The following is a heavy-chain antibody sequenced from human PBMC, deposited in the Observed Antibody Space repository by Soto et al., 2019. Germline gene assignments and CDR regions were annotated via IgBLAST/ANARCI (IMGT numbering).Heavy chain of an antibody. V-gene: IGHV3-64*04. CDR1: GFTFSTYA. Sequence: GGSLRLSCAASGFTFSTYAMHWVRQAPGKGLEYVSVINSNGGSTYYADSVKGRFTISRDNAKNSLYLQMSGLRAEDTAVYYCARGDYYDTNGPFSDAFDVWGQGTMVTVSS. CDR2: INSNGGST. CDR3: ARGDYYDTNGPFSDAFDV. J-gene: IGHJ3*01. D-gene: IGHD3-22*01.